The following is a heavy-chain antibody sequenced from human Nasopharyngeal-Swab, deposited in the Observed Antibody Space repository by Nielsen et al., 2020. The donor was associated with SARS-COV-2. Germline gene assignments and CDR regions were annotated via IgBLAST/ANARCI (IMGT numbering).Heavy chain of an antibody. CDR2: ISSSSSTI. CDR1: GFTFSSYS. CDR3: ARRSREYYYGSGSYYNGYYYGMDV. Sequence: GESLKISCAASGFTFSSYSMNWVRQAPGKGLEWVSYISSSSSTIYYADSVKGRFTISRDNAKNSLYLQMNSLRAEDTAVYYCARRSREYYYGSGSYYNGYYYGMDVWGQGTTVTVSS. V-gene: IGHV3-48*04. D-gene: IGHD3-10*01. J-gene: IGHJ6*02.